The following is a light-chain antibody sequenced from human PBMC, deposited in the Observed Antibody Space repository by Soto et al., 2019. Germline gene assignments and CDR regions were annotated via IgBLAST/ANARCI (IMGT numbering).Light chain of an antibody. J-gene: IGLJ1*01. CDR1: SSDVGGYNY. V-gene: IGLV2-11*01. Sequence: QSVLTQPRSVSGSPGQSVTISCTGTSSDVGGYNYVSWYQHHPGKAPKLMIYDVSKRPSGVPDRFSGSKSGNTASLTISGLQAEDEADYYCCSYAGNPYVFGTGTKLTVL. CDR3: CSYAGNPYV. CDR2: DVS.